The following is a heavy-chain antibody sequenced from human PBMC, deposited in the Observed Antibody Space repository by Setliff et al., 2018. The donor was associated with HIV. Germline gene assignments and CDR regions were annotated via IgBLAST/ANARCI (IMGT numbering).Heavy chain of an antibody. V-gene: IGHV1-69*13. CDR1: GGTLNNYA. J-gene: IGHJ4*02. CDR3: ATVFYYNSESYSLDY. D-gene: IGHD3-10*01. Sequence: SVKVSCKASGGTLNNYAISWVRQAPGQGLEWVGGIIPLFGTTNYAQKFQGRVTITADESTNTAHMELNSLRSIDTAMYYCATVFYYNSESYSLDYWGQGRLVTVSS. CDR2: IIPLFGTT.